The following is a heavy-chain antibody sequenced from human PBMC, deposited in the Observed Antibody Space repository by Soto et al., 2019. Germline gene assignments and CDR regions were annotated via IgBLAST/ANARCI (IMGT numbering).Heavy chain of an antibody. V-gene: IGHV3-23*01. CDR2: ISGSGDNT. Sequence: GGSLRLSCAAFGFTFSSYAMSWVRQAPGKGLKWVATISGSGDNTYYADSVKGRFNISRDNSKNTLYLQMNSLRAEDTAVYYCAKVPYYYEISGYYYGIDYWGQGTLVTVSS. D-gene: IGHD3-22*01. J-gene: IGHJ4*02. CDR1: GFTFSSYA. CDR3: AKVPYYYEISGYYYGIDY.